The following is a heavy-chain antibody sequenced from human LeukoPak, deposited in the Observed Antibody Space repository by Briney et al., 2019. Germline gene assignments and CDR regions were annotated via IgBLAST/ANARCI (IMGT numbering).Heavy chain of an antibody. J-gene: IGHJ6*02. CDR2: INPNSGGT. CDR1: GYTFTGYY. D-gene: IGHD3-9*01. CDR3: ATPSTGNFDWLSSAHYYYGMDV. V-gene: IGHV1-2*02. Sequence: ASVKVSCKASGYTFTGYYMHWMRQAPGQGLEWMGWINPNSGGTNYAQKFQGRVTMTRDTSISTAYMELSRLGSDDTAVYYCATPSTGNFDWLSSAHYYYGMDVWGQGTTVTVSS.